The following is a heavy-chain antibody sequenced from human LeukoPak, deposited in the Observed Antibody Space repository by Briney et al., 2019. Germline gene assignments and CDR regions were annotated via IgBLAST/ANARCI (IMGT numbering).Heavy chain of an antibody. J-gene: IGHJ4*02. Sequence: PGGSLRLSCAASGFTFSSYGMHWVRQAPGNGLERVAVISYDGSNKYYADSVKGRFTISRDNSKNTLYLQMNSLRAEDTAVYHSAKVGGSSGWYSDYWGQGTLVTVSS. CDR2: ISYDGSNK. CDR1: GFTFSSYG. CDR3: AKVGGSSGWYSDY. V-gene: IGHV3-30*18. D-gene: IGHD6-19*01.